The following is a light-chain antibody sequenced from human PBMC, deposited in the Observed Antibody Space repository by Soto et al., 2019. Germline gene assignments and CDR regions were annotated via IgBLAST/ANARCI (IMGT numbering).Light chain of an antibody. CDR1: SSDVGGYDH. J-gene: IGLJ2*01. Sequence: QSVLTQPASVSGSPGQSITISCTGTSSDVGGYDHVSWYQQHPGKAPKLIIYDVTVQPSGISRRFSGSKSDNTASLAVSGLQAEDEADYYCCSYADKDTLLFGGGTKLTVL. CDR2: DVT. V-gene: IGLV2-14*01. CDR3: CSYADKDTLL.